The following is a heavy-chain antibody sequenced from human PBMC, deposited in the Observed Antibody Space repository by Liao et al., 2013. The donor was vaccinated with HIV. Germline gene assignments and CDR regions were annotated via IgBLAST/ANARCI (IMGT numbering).Heavy chain of an antibody. V-gene: IGHV4-34*01. D-gene: IGHD3-3*01. CDR1: GGSFSDYY. J-gene: IGHJ4*02. CDR3: ARGTLGPYDFWSGPTRLRLFDY. CDR2: IDHSGSS. Sequence: QVQLQQWGAGLLKPSETLSLTCAVYGGSFSDYYWSWIRQSPGKGLEWIGEIDHSGSSNYNPSLKSRVTISVDTSKNQFSLRLSSVTAADTAVYYCARGTLGPYDFWSGPTRLRLFDYWGQGTLVTVSS.